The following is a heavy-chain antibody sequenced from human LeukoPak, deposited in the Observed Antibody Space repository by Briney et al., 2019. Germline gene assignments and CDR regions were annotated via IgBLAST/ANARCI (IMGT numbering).Heavy chain of an antibody. V-gene: IGHV4-4*07. CDR2: IYSSGST. D-gene: IGHD2-15*01. Sequence: SETLSLTCTVSGDSISSYYRSWIRQPAGKGLEWIGRIYSSGSTDYNPSLKSRVTMSVDKSKNKVSLRLSSVTAADTAVYYCARGQWLYRVGPFDIWGQGTLATVSS. CDR1: GDSISSYY. J-gene: IGHJ3*02. CDR3: ARGQWLYRVGPFDI.